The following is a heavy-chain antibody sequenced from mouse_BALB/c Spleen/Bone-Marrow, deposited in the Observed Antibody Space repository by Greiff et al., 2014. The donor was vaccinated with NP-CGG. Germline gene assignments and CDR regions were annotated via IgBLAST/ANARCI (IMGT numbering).Heavy chain of an antibody. Sequence: EVQLQQSGPGLVKPSQSLSLTCSVTGYSITSGYYWSWIRQFPGNKLEWMGYISYDGSNNYNPSLKNRISITRDTSKNQFFLKLNSVTTEDTATYYCARAGYGNFYAMDYWGQGTSVTVSS. CDR2: ISYDGSN. J-gene: IGHJ4*01. V-gene: IGHV3-6*02. CDR1: GYSITSGYY. CDR3: ARAGYGNFYAMDY. D-gene: IGHD2-10*02.